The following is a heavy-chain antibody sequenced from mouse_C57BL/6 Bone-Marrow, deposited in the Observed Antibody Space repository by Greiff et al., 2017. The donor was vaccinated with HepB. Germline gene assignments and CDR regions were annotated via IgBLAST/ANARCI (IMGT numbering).Heavy chain of an antibody. CDR2: IDPYYGYT. J-gene: IGHJ2*01. V-gene: IGHV1-50*01. CDR3: AQDFYGKYDYFDY. D-gene: IGHD2-1*01. Sequence: QVQLQQPGAELVKPGASVKLSCKASGYTFTSYWMQWFKQRPGRGLEWMGRIDPYYGYTNYNQKFKSKATLTVDQPSSPAYMQLSSLTSEDSAVYYCAQDFYGKYDYFDYWGEGTTLTVSS. CDR1: GYTFTSYW.